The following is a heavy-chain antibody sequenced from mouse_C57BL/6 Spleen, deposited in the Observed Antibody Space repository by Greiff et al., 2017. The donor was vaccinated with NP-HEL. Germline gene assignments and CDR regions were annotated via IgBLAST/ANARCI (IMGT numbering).Heavy chain of an antibody. V-gene: IGHV3-6*01. CDR1: GYSITSGYY. CDR2: ISYDGSN. D-gene: IGHD1-1*01. Sequence: EVKLMESGPGLVKPSQSLSLTCSVTGYSITSGYYWNWIRQFPGNKLEWMGYISYDGSNNYNPSLKNRISITRDTSKNQFFLKLNSVTTEDTATYYCARERDYYYGSSPFAYWGQGTLVTVSA. CDR3: ARERDYYYGSSPFAY. J-gene: IGHJ3*01.